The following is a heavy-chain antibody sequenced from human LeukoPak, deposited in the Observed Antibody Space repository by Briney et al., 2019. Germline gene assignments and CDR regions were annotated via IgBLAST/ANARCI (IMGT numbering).Heavy chain of an antibody. CDR1: GYTFTGYY. D-gene: IGHD3-3*01. J-gene: IGHJ4*02. CDR3: AGGVRITIFGVVITQDGY. V-gene: IGHV1-2*02. CDR2: INPNSGGT. Sequence: ASVKVSCKASGYTFTGYYMHWVRQAPGQGLEWMGWINPNSGGTNYAQKFQGRVTMTRDTSISTAYMELSRLRSDDTAVYYCAGGVRITIFGVVITQDGYWGQGTLVTVSS.